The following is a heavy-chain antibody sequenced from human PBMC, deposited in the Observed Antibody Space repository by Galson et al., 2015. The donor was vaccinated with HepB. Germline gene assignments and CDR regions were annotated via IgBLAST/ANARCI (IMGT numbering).Heavy chain of an antibody. D-gene: IGHD3-16*01. CDR1: GYTFTSYD. CDR3: ARGWPYDYVFGRSGMDV. Sequence: SVKVSCKASGYTFTSYDINWVRQATGQGPEWMGWINPNSGGTNYAQKFQGWVTMTRDTSISTAYMELSRLRSDDTAVYYCARGWPYDYVFGRSGMDVWGQGTTVTVSS. V-gene: IGHV1-2*04. J-gene: IGHJ6*02. CDR2: INPNSGGT.